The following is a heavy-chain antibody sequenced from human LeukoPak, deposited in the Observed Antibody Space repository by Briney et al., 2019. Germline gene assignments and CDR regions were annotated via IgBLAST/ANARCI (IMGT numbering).Heavy chain of an antibody. Sequence: ASVKVSCKASGYTFTSYDINWVRQATGQGLEWMGWMNPNSGNTGYAQKFQGRVTMTRNTSISTAYMELSSLRSEDTAVYYCAKDVRRAHYVSWVVDYWGQGTLVTVSS. CDR2: MNPNSGNT. CDR1: GYTFTSYD. D-gene: IGHD3-16*01. J-gene: IGHJ4*02. V-gene: IGHV1-8*01. CDR3: AKDVRRAHYVSWVVDY.